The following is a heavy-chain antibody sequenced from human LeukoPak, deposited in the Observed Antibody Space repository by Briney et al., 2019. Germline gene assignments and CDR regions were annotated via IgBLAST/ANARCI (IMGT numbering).Heavy chain of an antibody. CDR1: GFTFSTYA. V-gene: IGHV3-23*01. CDR2: ISGSGGAT. CDR3: AKDRYAWRDFDY. Sequence: GGSLRLSCAASGFTFSTYAMTWVRQAPGKGLEWVSAISGSGGATYCADSVRGRFTVSRDSSKNTLYLQMNSLRAQDTAVYYCAKDRYAWRDFDYWGQGTLVTVSS. D-gene: IGHD3-16*01. J-gene: IGHJ4*02.